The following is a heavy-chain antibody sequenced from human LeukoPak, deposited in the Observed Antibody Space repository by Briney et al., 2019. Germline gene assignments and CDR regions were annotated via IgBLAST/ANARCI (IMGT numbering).Heavy chain of an antibody. V-gene: IGHV1-24*01. CDR2: FDPEDGET. CDR1: GYTLTELS. CDR3: ATAPRFLEWLVYFDY. J-gene: IGHJ4*02. D-gene: IGHD3-3*01. Sequence: ASVTVSCKVSGYTLTELSMHWVRQAPGKGLEWMGGFDPEDGETIYAQKFQGRVTMTEDTSTDTAYMELSSLRSEDTAVCYCATAPRFLEWLVYFDYWGQGTLVTVSS.